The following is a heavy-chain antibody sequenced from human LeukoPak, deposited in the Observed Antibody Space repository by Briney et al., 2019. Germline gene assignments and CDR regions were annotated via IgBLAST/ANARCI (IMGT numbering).Heavy chain of an antibody. D-gene: IGHD2-15*01. CDR3: AKDPPYCSGGSCYPNY. CDR2: ISGSGGST. Sequence: AGGSLRLSCAASGFTFSSYAMSWVRQAPGKGLEWVSAISGSGGSTYYADSVKGRFTISRDNSKNTLYLQMNSLRAEDTAVYYCAKDPPYCSGGSCYPNYWGQGTLVTVSS. CDR1: GFTFSSYA. J-gene: IGHJ4*02. V-gene: IGHV3-23*01.